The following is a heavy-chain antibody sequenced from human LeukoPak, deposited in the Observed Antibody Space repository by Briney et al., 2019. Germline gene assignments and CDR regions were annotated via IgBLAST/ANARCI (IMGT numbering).Heavy chain of an antibody. CDR1: GYTFTSYG. D-gene: IGHD6-6*01. CDR3: ARVNFWSIAAPPYYYYYYMDV. Sequence: ASVKVSCKASGYTFTSYGISWVRQAPGQGLEWMGWISAYNGNTNYAQKLQGRVTMTTDTSTSTAYMELRSLRSDDTAVYYCARVNFWSIAAPPYYYYYYMDVWGKGTTVTVSS. J-gene: IGHJ6*03. V-gene: IGHV1-18*01. CDR2: ISAYNGNT.